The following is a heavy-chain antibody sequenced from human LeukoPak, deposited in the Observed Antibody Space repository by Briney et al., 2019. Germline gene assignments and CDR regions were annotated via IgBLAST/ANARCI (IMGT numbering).Heavy chain of an antibody. CDR1: GFTFSSYA. CDR2: ISYDGSNK. CDR3: ARGQQLVRSWFDP. V-gene: IGHV3-30*04. D-gene: IGHD6-13*01. J-gene: IGHJ5*02. Sequence: PGGSLRLSCAASGFTFSSYAMHWVRQAPGKGLEWVAVISYDGSNKYYADSVKGRFTISRDNSKNTLYLQMNSLRAEDTAVYYCARGQQLVRSWFDPWGQGTLVTVSS.